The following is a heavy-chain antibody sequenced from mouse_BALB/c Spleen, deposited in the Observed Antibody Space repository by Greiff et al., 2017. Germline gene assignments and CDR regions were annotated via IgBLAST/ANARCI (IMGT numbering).Heavy chain of an antibody. D-gene: IGHD1-2*01. Sequence: VQLQQSGAELVRPGTSVKISCKASGYTFTNYWLGWVKQRPGHGLEWIGDIYPGGGYTNYNEKFKGKATLTADTSSSTAYMQLSSLTSEDSAVYFCARSGYYGYGAYWGQGTLVTVSA. J-gene: IGHJ3*01. CDR3: ARSGYYGYGAY. V-gene: IGHV1-63*02. CDR2: IYPGGGYT. CDR1: GYTFTNYW.